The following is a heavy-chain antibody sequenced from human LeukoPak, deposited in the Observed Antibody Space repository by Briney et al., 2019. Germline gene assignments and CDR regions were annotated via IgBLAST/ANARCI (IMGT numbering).Heavy chain of an antibody. V-gene: IGHV3-30*03. D-gene: IGHD3-10*01. Sequence: AGGSLRLSCAASGFTFSSYGMHWVRQAPGKGLEWVAVISYDGSNKYYADSVKGRFTISRDNSKNTLYLQMNSLRAEDTAVYYCARELSTMVRGVNYNWFDPWGQGTLVTVSS. CDR2: ISYDGSNK. J-gene: IGHJ5*02. CDR1: GFTFSSYG. CDR3: ARELSTMVRGVNYNWFDP.